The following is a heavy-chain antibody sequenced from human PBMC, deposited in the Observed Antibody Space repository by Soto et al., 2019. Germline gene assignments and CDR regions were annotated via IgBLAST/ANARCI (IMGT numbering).Heavy chain of an antibody. J-gene: IGHJ6*02. V-gene: IGHV3-30*18. CDR2: ISYDGSNK. CDR1: GFTFSSYG. D-gene: IGHD6-25*01. CDR3: AKDRRPNCYYGMDV. Sequence: QVQLVESGGGVVQPGRSLRLSCAASGFTFSSYGMHWVRQAPGKGLEWVAVISYDGSNKYYADSVKGRFTISRDNSKNTLYLQMNSLRAEDTAVYYWAKDRRPNCYYGMDVWGQGTTVTVSS.